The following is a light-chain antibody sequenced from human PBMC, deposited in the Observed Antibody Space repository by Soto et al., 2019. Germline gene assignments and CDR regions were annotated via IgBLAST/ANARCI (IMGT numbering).Light chain of an antibody. J-gene: IGLJ1*01. V-gene: IGLV1-40*01. Sequence: QAVLTQPPSVSGAPGQRVTISCTGSSSNIGAGYDVHWYQQLPGTAPKLLIQGNSNRPSGVPDRFSGSKSGASASLAITGLQAEDEADYYCQSYDRSLSVPWVFGTGTKVTVL. CDR3: QSYDRSLSVPWV. CDR1: SSNIGAGYD. CDR2: GNS.